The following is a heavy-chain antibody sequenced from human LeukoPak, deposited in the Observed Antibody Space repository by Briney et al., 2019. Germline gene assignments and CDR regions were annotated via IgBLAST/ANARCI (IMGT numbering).Heavy chain of an antibody. CDR3: ARTKKDYDSSGYYYYYYYMDV. V-gene: IGHV4-38-2*02. J-gene: IGHJ6*03. CDR1: GYSISRGFY. D-gene: IGHD3-22*01. CDR2: IYHSGST. Sequence: PSETLSLTCTVSGYSISRGFYWGWIRQPPGKGLEWIGSIYHSGSTYYNPSLKSRVTISVDTSKNQFSLKLSSVTAADTAVYYCARTKKDYDSSGYYYYYYYMDVWGKGATVTVSS.